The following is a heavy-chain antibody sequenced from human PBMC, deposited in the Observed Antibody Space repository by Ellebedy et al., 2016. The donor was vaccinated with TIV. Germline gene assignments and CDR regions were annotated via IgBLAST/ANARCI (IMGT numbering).Heavy chain of an antibody. V-gene: IGHV5-51*01. CDR3: ARRLASCSGGSCSGYYLDY. CDR1: GYRFTSYW. D-gene: IGHD2-15*01. CDR2: IYPGDSHT. J-gene: IGHJ4*02. Sequence: GESLKISCKDSGYRFTSYWIAWVRQMPGKGLEWMGIIYPGDSHTRYSPSFQGQVTISADKSISTAYLQWSSLKASDTAIYYCARRLASCSGGSCSGYYLDYWGQGTLVSVSS.